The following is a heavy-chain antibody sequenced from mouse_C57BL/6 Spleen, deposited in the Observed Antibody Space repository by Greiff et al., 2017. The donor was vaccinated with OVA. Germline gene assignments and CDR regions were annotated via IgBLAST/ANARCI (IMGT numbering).Heavy chain of an antibody. V-gene: IGHV14-2*01. Sequence: DVKLVESGAELVKPGASVKLSCTASGFNIKDYYMHWVKQRTEQGLEWIGRIDPEDGETKYAPKFQGKATITADTSTNTAYLQLSSLTSEDTAVYYCARATTVDYFDYWGQGTTLTVSS. CDR2: IDPEDGET. J-gene: IGHJ2*01. CDR1: GFNIKDYY. D-gene: IGHD1-1*01. CDR3: ARATTVDYFDY.